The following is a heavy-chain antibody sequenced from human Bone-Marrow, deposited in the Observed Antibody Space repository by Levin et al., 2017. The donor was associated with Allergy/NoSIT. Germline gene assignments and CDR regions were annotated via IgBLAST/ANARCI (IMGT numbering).Heavy chain of an antibody. CDR3: AHTSGRHLPTKNWLDP. CDR1: GFSLSTRGVG. CDR2: IYWDDDK. J-gene: IGHJ5*02. D-gene: IGHD1-26*01. Sequence: SGPTLVKPTQTLTLTCTFSGFSLSTRGVGVDWIRQSPGKALEWLALIYWDDDKRYSPSLKSRLTITKDTSKNQVVLTMTNMDPLDTATYYCAHTSGRHLPTKNWLDPWGQGIRVTVSS. V-gene: IGHV2-5*02.